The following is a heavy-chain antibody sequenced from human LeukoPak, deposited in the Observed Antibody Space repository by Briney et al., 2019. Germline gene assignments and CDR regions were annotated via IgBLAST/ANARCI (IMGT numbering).Heavy chain of an antibody. J-gene: IGHJ3*02. CDR2: INEDGGKT. CDR3: AKEIDTLGTNAFDI. CDR1: GFSFDDYP. Sequence: GGSLRLSCAASGFSFDDYPMHWVRQAPGKGLEWVSLINEDGGKTFYADSVRGRFTISRDNSKNSLYLQMDSLRTEDTALYYCAKEIDTLGTNAFDIWGQGTIVTVSS. V-gene: IGHV3-43*02. D-gene: IGHD2-15*01.